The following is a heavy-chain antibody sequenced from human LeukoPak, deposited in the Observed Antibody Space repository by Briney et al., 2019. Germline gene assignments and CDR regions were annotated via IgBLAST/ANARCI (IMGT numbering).Heavy chain of an antibody. Sequence: SGGSLRLSCISSGFTFTNYGMHWVRQAPGKGLERVAVIWYDGSDKYYADSVKGRFTISRDNSKNTLYLQMNSLRAEDTAVYYCAKEGIVATDHYYFDYWGQGTLVTVSS. CDR2: IWYDGSDK. D-gene: IGHD5-12*01. V-gene: IGHV3-30*02. J-gene: IGHJ4*02. CDR1: GFTFTNYG. CDR3: AKEGIVATDHYYFDY.